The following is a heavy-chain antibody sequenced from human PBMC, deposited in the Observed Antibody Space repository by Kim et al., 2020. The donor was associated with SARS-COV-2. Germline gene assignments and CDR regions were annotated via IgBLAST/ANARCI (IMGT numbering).Heavy chain of an antibody. CDR2: ISYDGSNK. J-gene: IGHJ4*02. CDR3: ARGGGYYDPPGY. D-gene: IGHD3-22*01. V-gene: IGHV3-30*04. Sequence: GGSLRLSCAASGFTFSSYAMHWVRQAPGKGLEWVAVISYDGSNKYYADSVKGLFTISRDNSKNTLYLQMNSLRAEDTAVYYCARGGGYYDPPGYWGQGTLVTVSS. CDR1: GFTFSSYA.